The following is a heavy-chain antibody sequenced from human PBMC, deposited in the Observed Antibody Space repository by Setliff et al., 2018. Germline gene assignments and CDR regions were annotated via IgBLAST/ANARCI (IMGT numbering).Heavy chain of an antibody. D-gene: IGHD6-19*01. CDR2: IYTSGST. CDR1: GGSISSGSDY. Sequence: LSLTCSVSGGSISSGSDYWTWIRQPAGKGLEWIGHIYTSGSTNYNPSLKSRVTISVDASKNQLSLNLRSVTAADTAVYYCARAISGWYSAHYYYMDVWGKGTTGTVSS. J-gene: IGHJ6*03. CDR3: ARAISGWYSAHYYYMDV. V-gene: IGHV4-61*09.